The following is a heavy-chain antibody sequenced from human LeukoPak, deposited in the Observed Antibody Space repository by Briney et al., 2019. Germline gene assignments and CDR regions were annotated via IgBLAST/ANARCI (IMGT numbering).Heavy chain of an antibody. CDR1: GFTFSSYS. CDR2: ISSSSSYI. Sequence: GGSLRLYCAASGFTFSSYSMNWVRQAPGKGLEWVSSISSSSSYIYYADSVKGRFTISRDNAKNSLYLQMNSLRAEDTAVYYCASHGGGSYQGFDYWGQGTLVTVSS. V-gene: IGHV3-21*01. D-gene: IGHD1-26*01. CDR3: ASHGGGSYQGFDY. J-gene: IGHJ4*02.